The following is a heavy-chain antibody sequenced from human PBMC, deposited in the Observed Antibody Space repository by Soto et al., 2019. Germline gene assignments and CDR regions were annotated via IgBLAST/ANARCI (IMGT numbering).Heavy chain of an antibody. Sequence: QVQLQESGPGLVKPSETLSLTCIVSGGSVSNDAYYWSWIRQPPGKGLEWIGYIYHSGSTSYTPSLKSRGTISAATSANQLSLKVSSVTAAAMAVYYWARLGIWWEFPCDYWGQGTLVNVSS. CDR2: IYHSGST. CDR3: ARLGIWWEFPCDY. D-gene: IGHD1-26*01. V-gene: IGHV4-61*08. J-gene: IGHJ4*02. CDR1: GGSVSNDAYY.